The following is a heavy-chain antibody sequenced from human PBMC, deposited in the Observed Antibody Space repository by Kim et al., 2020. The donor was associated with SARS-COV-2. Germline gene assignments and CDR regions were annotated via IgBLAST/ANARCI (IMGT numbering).Heavy chain of an antibody. CDR1: GFTFSSYG. CDR2: ISYDGSNK. J-gene: IGHJ4*02. Sequence: GGSLRLSCAASGFTFSSYGMHWVRQAPGKGLEWVAVISYDGSNKYYADSVKGRFTISRDNSKNTLYLQMNSLRAEDTAVYYCAKDHRSKTYYGMTYSWDFWGQGTLVTVSS. V-gene: IGHV3-30*18. CDR3: AKDHRSKTYYGMTYSWDF. D-gene: IGHD4-17*01.